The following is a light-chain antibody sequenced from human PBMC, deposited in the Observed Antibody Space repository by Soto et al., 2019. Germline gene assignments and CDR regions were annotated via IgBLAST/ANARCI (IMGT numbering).Light chain of an antibody. CDR3: QQRSNWPLT. CDR1: QSVSSY. V-gene: IGKV3-11*01. CDR2: DAS. Sequence: EIVLTQSPATLSLSPGERATLSCRASQSVSSYLAWYQQKPGQAPRLLIYDASNRATGIPARFSGSGSGTDFPLTISSLEPEDFAVYYCQQRSNWPLTFCGGTKVDIK. J-gene: IGKJ4*01.